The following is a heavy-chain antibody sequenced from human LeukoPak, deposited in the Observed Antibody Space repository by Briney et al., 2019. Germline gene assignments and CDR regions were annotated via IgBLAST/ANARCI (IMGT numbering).Heavy chain of an antibody. Sequence: GGSLRLSCAASGFTFSSYNMNWVRQAPGKGLEWVSSISSSSDYIYYADSVKGRFTISRDNAKNSLYLQMNSLRAEDTAVYYCAELGITMIGGVWGKGTTVTISS. CDR3: AELGITMIGGV. CDR1: GFTFSSYN. D-gene: IGHD3-10*02. J-gene: IGHJ6*04. V-gene: IGHV3-21*01. CDR2: ISSSSDYI.